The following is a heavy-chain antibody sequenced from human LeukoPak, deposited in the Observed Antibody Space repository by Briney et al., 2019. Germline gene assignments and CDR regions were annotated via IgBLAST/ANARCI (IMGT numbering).Heavy chain of an antibody. D-gene: IGHD2-21*01. CDR2: IRYDGSNK. V-gene: IGHV3-30*02. J-gene: IGHJ4*02. Sequence: GGSLRLSCAASGFTFSSYGMHWVRQAPGKGLEWVAFIRYDGSNKYYADSVKGRFTISRDNAKNSLYLQMNSLRAEDTAVYYCARDRFPVARYFDYWGQGTLVTVSS. CDR3: ARDRFPVARYFDY. CDR1: GFTFSSYG.